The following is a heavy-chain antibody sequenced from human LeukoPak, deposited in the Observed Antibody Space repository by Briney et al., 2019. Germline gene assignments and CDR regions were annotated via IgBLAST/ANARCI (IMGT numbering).Heavy chain of an antibody. J-gene: IGHJ3*02. D-gene: IGHD3-22*01. CDR3: ARSGPGTMGYYYDSSDAFDI. Sequence: AASVKVSCKVSGYTLTELSMLWVRQAPGKGLEWMGGFDPEDGETIYAQKFQGRVTMTEDTSTDTAYMELSSLRSEDTAVYYCARSGPGTMGYYYDSSDAFDIWGQGTMVTVSS. CDR2: FDPEDGET. V-gene: IGHV1-24*01. CDR1: GYTLTELS.